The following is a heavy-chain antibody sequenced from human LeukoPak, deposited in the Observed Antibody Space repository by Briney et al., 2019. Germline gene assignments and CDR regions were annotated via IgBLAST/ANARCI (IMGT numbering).Heavy chain of an antibody. Sequence: ASVKVSCKASGYPFTSYGIGWVRQTPGQGLEWMGWTSAYNSKTKYSQNFQGRFTMTTDTSTSTAYMELRSLRSDGTAVYFCARDIVSTVNDYYHHMDVWGKGTTVTISS. J-gene: IGHJ6*03. CDR1: GYPFTSYG. CDR2: TSAYNSKT. V-gene: IGHV1-18*01. D-gene: IGHD5/OR15-5a*01. CDR3: ARDIVSTVNDYYHHMDV.